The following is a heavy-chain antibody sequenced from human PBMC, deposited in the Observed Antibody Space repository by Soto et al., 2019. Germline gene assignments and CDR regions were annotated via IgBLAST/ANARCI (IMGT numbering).Heavy chain of an antibody. V-gene: IGHV1-24*01. J-gene: IGHJ4*02. CDR3: ATAPYRYGPKDY. CDR1: GYTLPQLS. D-gene: IGHD5-18*01. Sequence: SVKVSCNVSGYTLPQLSMHWVRQAPGKGLEWMGGFDPEDGETIYAQKFQGRVTMTEDTSTDTAYMELSSLRSEDTAVYYCATAPYRYGPKDYWGQGTLVTVSS. CDR2: FDPEDGET.